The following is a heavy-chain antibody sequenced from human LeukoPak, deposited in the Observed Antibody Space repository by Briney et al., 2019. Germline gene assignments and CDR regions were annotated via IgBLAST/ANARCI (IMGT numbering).Heavy chain of an antibody. V-gene: IGHV3-11*06. J-gene: IGHJ5*02. D-gene: IGHD3-10*01. Sequence: GGSLRLSCATSGFTFSDYYMSWIRQAPGKGLEWVSYIRGSSGHTKYADSVKGRFTISRDNAKKSLYLQMNSLRAGDTAVYYCARDYYGSGSYGWFDPWGQGTLVTVTS. CDR1: GFTFSDYY. CDR2: IRGSSGHT. CDR3: ARDYYGSGSYGWFDP.